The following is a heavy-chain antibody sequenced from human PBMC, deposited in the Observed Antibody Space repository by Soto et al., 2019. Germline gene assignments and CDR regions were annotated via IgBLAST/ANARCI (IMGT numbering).Heavy chain of an antibody. J-gene: IGHJ4*02. CDR3: ARDATRIAARPFDY. D-gene: IGHD6-6*01. V-gene: IGHV1-2*02. CDR2: INPNSGDT. CDR1: GKPFHGHF. Sequence: QVEMVESWGGGRKPWAFMKVFCQGPGKPFHGHFLPWVRPAPGKGLEWMGWINPNSGDTKSAQNFQGRVTMTRDTSIGTVYMELTRLRSDDTAFYYCARDATRIAARPFDYWGQGSLVTVSS.